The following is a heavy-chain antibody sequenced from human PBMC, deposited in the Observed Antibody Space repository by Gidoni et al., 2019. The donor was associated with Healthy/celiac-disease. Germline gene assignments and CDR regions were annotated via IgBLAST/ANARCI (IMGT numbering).Heavy chain of an antibody. D-gene: IGHD2-15*01. Sequence: QVQLQQWGVGLLKPSETLSLTCAVYGGSFSGYYWSWIRQPPGKGLEWIGEINHSGSTNYNPSLKSRVTISVDTSKNQFSLKLSSVTAADTAVYYCARYCSGGSCLEYFDYWGQGTLVTVSS. V-gene: IGHV4-34*01. CDR1: GGSFSGYY. J-gene: IGHJ4*02. CDR2: INHSGST. CDR3: ARYCSGGSCLEYFDY.